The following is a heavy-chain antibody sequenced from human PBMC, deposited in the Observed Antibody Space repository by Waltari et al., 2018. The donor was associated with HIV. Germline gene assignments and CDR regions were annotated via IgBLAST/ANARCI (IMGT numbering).Heavy chain of an antibody. V-gene: IGHV1-69*01. CDR2: ISPLFGTV. CDR1: GRPVSSYD. Sequence: QVQLVQAGAEVKTPGSSVKVSCQSSGRPVSSYDVSWVRQAPGQGLEWMGGISPLFGTVHYAQKFQGRVTITADGSTSTVYMELSSLRSEDTAVYYCARDKAHNDVWSGYVSWGQGTLVTVSS. CDR3: ARDKAHNDVWSGYVS. D-gene: IGHD3-3*01. J-gene: IGHJ5*02.